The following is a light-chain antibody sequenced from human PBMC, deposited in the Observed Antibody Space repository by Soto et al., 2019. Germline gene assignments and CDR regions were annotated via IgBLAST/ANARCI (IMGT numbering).Light chain of an antibody. CDR2: LGS. V-gene: IGKV2-28*01. J-gene: IGKJ4*01. CDR1: QSLLHSDGYNP. Sequence: VMTQSPLSLPVTPGEPASISCRSSQSLLHSDGYNPLDWFLQRPGQSPQVLIYLGSNRAPGVPDRFSGSGSGTDFTLKISRVEAEDVGVYYCMQALQTPLTFGGGTKVEIK. CDR3: MQALQTPLT.